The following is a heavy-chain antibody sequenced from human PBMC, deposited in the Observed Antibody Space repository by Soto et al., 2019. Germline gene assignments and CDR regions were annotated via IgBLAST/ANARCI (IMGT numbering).Heavy chain of an antibody. V-gene: IGHV1-2*02. J-gene: IGHJ5*02. D-gene: IGHD6-19*01. CDR1: GYPLTGYY. Sequence: XSVKVACTASGYPLTGYYMHWVRQAPGQGLEWMGWINPNSGGTNYAQKFQGRVTMTRDTSISTAYTELSRLRSDDTAVYYCARDLGYSSGWSPFIHWFDPWGQGTLVTVSS. CDR3: ARDLGYSSGWSPFIHWFDP. CDR2: INPNSGGT.